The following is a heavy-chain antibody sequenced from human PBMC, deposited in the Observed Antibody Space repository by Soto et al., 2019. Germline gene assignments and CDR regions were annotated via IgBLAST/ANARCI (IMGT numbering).Heavy chain of an antibody. CDR1: GFTVSSNY. V-gene: IGHV3-53*01. Sequence: GGSLRLSCAASGFTVSSNYMSWVRQAPGKGLEWVSVIYSGGSTYYADSVKGRFTISRGNSKNTLYLQMNSLRAEDTAVYYCARGGAYSSGWYGGYYYGMDVWGQGTTVTVSS. CDR2: IYSGGST. J-gene: IGHJ6*02. D-gene: IGHD6-19*01. CDR3: ARGGAYSSGWYGGYYYGMDV.